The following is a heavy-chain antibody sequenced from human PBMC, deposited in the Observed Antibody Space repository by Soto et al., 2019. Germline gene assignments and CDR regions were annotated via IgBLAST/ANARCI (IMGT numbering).Heavy chain of an antibody. CDR1: GGSISSNY. CDR3: ARLRYSYGLSIDY. D-gene: IGHD5-18*01. CDR2: IYYSGSA. V-gene: IGHV4-59*08. J-gene: IGHJ4*02. Sequence: SETLSLTCTVSGGSISSNYWTWIRQHPGKGLEWIGEIYYSGSANYNPSLKSRVTISVDTSKNQFSLKLNSVTAADTAVYYCARLRYSYGLSIDYWGQGTLVTVSS.